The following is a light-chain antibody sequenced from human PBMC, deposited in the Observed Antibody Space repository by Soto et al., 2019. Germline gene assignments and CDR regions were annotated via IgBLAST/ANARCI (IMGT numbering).Light chain of an antibody. V-gene: IGKV1-17*03. Sequence: DVQMAQSPSAMSASVGDRVTIACRASQDISRFVAWFQHKPGRAPERLIYETSNLQPGVPSRFSGSGSGTEFTLAISGLQPEDFATYYCLQHNTYPYTCGRGTKLEIK. CDR2: ETS. CDR3: LQHNTYPYT. CDR1: QDISRF. J-gene: IGKJ2*01.